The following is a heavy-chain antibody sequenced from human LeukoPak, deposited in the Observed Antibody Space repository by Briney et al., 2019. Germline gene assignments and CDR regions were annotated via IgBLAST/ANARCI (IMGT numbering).Heavy chain of an antibody. Sequence: SETLSLTCTVSGGSISSYYWSWIRQPPGQGLEWIGYIYYSGSTNYNTSLKSRVTISVDTSKNQFSLKLSSVTAADTAVYYCARSPHDYVWGSYRYDYFDYWGQGTLVTVSS. D-gene: IGHD3-16*02. CDR1: GGSISSYY. V-gene: IGHV4-59*01. J-gene: IGHJ4*02. CDR2: IYYSGST. CDR3: ARSPHDYVWGSYRYDYFDY.